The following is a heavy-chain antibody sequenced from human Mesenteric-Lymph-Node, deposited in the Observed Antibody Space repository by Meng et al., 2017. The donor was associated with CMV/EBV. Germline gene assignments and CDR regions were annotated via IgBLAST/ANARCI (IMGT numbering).Heavy chain of an antibody. CDR2: TKNRANNYAT. J-gene: IGHJ4*02. CDR1: GFNFSIYA. D-gene: IGHD3-16*01. CDR3: LSLRYGNSVD. Sequence: GESLKISCAASGFNFSIYAMSWVRQAPGKGLEWVGRTKNRANNYATEYAASVKGRFTISRDDSKYSLYLQMNSLKTEDTAVYYCLSLRYGNSVDWGQGTLVTVSS. V-gene: IGHV3-72*01.